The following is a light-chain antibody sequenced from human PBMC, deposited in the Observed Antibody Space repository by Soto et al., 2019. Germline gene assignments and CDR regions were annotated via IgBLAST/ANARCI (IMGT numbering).Light chain of an antibody. CDR1: QSVSSSY. V-gene: IGKV3-20*01. Sequence: EIVLTQSPGTLSLSPGERATLSCRASQSVSSSYLAWYQQKPGQAPRLLIYGASSRATGIPDRFSGSGSGTDFTLNISRPEPEDFAVYYCQQYGSTPTTFGGGTKVEIK. CDR2: GAS. J-gene: IGKJ4*01. CDR3: QQYGSTPTT.